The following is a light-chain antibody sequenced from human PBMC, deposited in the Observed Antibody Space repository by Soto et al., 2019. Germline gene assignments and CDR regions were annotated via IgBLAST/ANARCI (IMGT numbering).Light chain of an antibody. CDR2: SVT. CDR1: INDVGGYNS. J-gene: IGLJ1*01. Sequence: SALTQPRSVSGSPGQSVTISCSGTINDVGGYNSVSWFQHHPGSAPKLMVHSVTQRPSGVPDRFSGSKSGNTASLTISGLQAEDEADYYCCSYAGSYTSYVFGTGTKLTVL. CDR3: CSYAGSYTSYV. V-gene: IGLV2-11*01.